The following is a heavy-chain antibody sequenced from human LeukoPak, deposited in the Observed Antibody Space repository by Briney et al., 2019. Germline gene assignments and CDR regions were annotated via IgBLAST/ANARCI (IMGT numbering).Heavy chain of an antibody. Sequence: PSETLSLTCTVSGGSISSYYWSWIRQPPGKGLEWIGYIYYSGSTNYNPSLKSRVTISVDTSKNQFSLKLSSVTAADTAVYYCATLNSGCFDYWGRGTLVTVSS. CDR3: ATLNSGCFDY. V-gene: IGHV4-59*01. CDR1: GGSISSYY. J-gene: IGHJ4*02. D-gene: IGHD2/OR15-2a*01. CDR2: IYYSGST.